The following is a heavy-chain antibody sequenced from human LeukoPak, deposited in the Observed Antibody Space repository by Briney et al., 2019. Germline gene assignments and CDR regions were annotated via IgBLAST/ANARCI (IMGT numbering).Heavy chain of an antibody. CDR2: IIPIFGTA. D-gene: IGHD5-24*01. CDR3: ARNGGYKYNWFDP. CDR1: GGTFSSYA. V-gene: IGHV1-69*13. Sequence: ASVKVSCKASGGTFSSYAISWVRQAPGQGLEWMGGIIPIFGTANYAQKFQGRVTITADESTSTAYIELSSLRSEDTAVYYCARNGGYKYNWFDPWGQGTLVTVSS. J-gene: IGHJ5*02.